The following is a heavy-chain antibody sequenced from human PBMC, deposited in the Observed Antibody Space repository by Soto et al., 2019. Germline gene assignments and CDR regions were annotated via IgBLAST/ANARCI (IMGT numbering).Heavy chain of an antibody. CDR1: GGTFNTYA. J-gene: IGHJ4*02. CDR3: AREVQVHSPAFVY. V-gene: IGHV1-69*19. D-gene: IGHD2-15*01. CDR2: ISPMFGEA. Sequence: QVQLVQSGAEMKKPGSSVKVSCQSSGGTFNTYAMNWVRQAPGQGPEWMGDISPMFGEANYATKFQGRVTITADESTSTSYLQLSSLTSEDTSLYFCAREVQVHSPAFVYWGQGTLVTVSS.